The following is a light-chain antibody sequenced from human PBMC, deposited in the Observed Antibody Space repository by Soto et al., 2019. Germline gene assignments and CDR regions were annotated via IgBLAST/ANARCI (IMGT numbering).Light chain of an antibody. V-gene: IGLV1-44*01. CDR1: LSNIGSNP. Sequence: QAVVTQPPSASGTPGQRVTMSCSGSLSNIGSNPVNWYQQSPGTAPKLLIYNNSQRPSGVPDRFSGSKSDTSASLVISGLQSEDEADYYCAVWDDSLNASIVFGGGTKVTVL. J-gene: IGLJ2*01. CDR3: AVWDDSLNASIV. CDR2: NNS.